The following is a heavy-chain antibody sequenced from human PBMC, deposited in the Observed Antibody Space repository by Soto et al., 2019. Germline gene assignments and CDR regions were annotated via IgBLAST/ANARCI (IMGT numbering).Heavy chain of an antibody. D-gene: IGHD3-3*01. J-gene: IGHJ6*03. CDR3: ARATNACYGFWSGYYYYMAV. CDR1: GFNLSNFD. V-gene: IGHV3-64*01. CDR2: IGSNRGGT. Sequence: EVQLVASGGDLVQPGGSLRLSCAASGFNLSNFDMHWVRLPPGVALEYVAAIGSNRGGTYYASSVSGRFTISRDNSKNTLYLRMGRLSHEDMAVYYCARATNACYGFWSGYYYYMAVWGKGTTVTVSS.